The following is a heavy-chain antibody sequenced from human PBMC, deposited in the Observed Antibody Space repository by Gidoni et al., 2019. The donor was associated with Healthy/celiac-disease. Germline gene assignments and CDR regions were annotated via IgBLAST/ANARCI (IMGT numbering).Heavy chain of an antibody. CDR2: INPNSGGT. J-gene: IGHJ6*04. Sequence: QVQLVQSGAEVKKPGASVKVSCTASGYTFTAYYMPWVRQAPGQGLEWMGWINPNSGGTNYAQKCQGRVTMTRDTSISTAYMELSRLRSDDTAVYYCAREGIVVVPAAGGMDVWGKGTTVTVSS. D-gene: IGHD2-2*01. V-gene: IGHV1-2*02. CDR3: AREGIVVVPAAGGMDV. CDR1: GYTFTAYY.